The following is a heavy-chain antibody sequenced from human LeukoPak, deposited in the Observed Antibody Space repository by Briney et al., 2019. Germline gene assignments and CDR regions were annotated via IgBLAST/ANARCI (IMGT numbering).Heavy chain of an antibody. CDR2: IKQDGSEK. J-gene: IGHJ4*02. CDR1: GFTFSSYW. D-gene: IGHD1-26*01. Sequence: GGSLRVSCAASGFTFSSYWISWVRQAPGKGLEWVANIKQDGSEKYYVDSVKGRFTISRDNAKNSLYLQMNSLRAEDTAVYYCARDGPYSGTYYFNSWGQETLATVSS. CDR3: ARDGPYSGTYYFNS. V-gene: IGHV3-7*01.